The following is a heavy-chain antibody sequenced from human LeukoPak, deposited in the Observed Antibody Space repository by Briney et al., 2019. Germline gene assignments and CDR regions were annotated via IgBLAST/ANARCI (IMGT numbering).Heavy chain of an antibody. CDR1: GGSISSSSYY. J-gene: IGHJ6*03. CDR3: ARDLHFGLFYYYMDV. Sequence: PSETLSLTCTVSGGSISSSSYYWGWIRQPPGKGLEWIGSIYYSGSTYYNPSLKSRVTISVDTSKNQFSLKLSSVTAADTAVYYCARDLHFGLFYYYMDVWGKGTTVTVSS. CDR2: IYYSGST. D-gene: IGHD3-10*01. V-gene: IGHV4-39*07.